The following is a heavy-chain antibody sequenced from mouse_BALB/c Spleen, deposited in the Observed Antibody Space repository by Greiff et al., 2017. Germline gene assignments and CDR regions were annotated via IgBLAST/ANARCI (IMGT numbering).Heavy chain of an antibody. CDR2: INPSTGYT. D-gene: IGHD4-1*01. CDR1: GYTFTSYW. J-gene: IGHJ2*01. Sequence: QVHVKQSGAELAKPGASVKMSCKASGYTFTSYWMHWVKQRPGQGLEWIGYINPSTGYTEYNQKFKDKATLTADKSSSTAYMQLSSLTSEDSAVYYCARRVGRGFDYWGQGTTLTVSS. V-gene: IGHV1-7*01. CDR3: ARRVGRGFDY.